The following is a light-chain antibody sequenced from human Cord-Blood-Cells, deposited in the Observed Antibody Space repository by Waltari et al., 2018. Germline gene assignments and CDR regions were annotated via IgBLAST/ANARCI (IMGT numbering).Light chain of an antibody. CDR2: LEGSGSY. CDR3: ETWDSNIWV. V-gene: IGLV4-60*03. Sequence: QPVLTQSSSASASLGSSVKLTCTLSSEHSSYIIAWHQQQPGKAPRYLMKLEGSGSYNKGSGVPDRFSGSSSGADRYLTISNLQSEDEADYYCETWDSNIWVFGGGTKLTVL. J-gene: IGLJ3*02. CDR1: SEHSSYI.